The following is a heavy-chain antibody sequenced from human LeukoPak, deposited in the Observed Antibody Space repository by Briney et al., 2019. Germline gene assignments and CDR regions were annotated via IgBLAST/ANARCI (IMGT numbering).Heavy chain of an antibody. V-gene: IGHV3-7*01. CDR1: GFTFSSYW. CDR2: IKPDGSEK. D-gene: IGHD6-13*01. CDR3: AREGQQLVLRYFDY. J-gene: IGHJ4*02. Sequence: GGSLRLSCAASGFTFSSYWMSWVRQAPGKGLEWVANIKPDGSEKYYVDSVKGRFTISRDNAKNSLYLQMNSLRAEDTAVYYCAREGQQLVLRYFDYWGQGTLVTVSS.